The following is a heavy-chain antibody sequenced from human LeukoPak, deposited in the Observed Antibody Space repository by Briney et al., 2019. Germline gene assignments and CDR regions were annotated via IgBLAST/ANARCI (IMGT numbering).Heavy chain of an antibody. CDR2: IYTSGST. CDR1: GGSISSYY. V-gene: IGHV4-4*07. D-gene: IGHD6-6*01. J-gene: IGHJ5*02. Sequence: SETLSLTCTVSGGSISSYYWSWIRQPAGKGLEWIGCIYTSGSTNYNPSLKSRVTISVDTSKNQFSLKLSSVTAADTAVYYCARVPIAARSNWFDPWGQGTLVTVSS. CDR3: ARVPIAARSNWFDP.